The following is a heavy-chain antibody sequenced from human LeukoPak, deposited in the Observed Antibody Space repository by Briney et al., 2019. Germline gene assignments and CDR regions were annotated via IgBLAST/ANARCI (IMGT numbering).Heavy chain of an antibody. CDR2: IIPIFGTA. CDR1: GGTFSSYA. J-gene: IGHJ6*03. CDR3: ARDRRELDYGDYPYYYMDV. V-gene: IGHV1-69*05. Sequence: SVKVSCKAPGGTFSSYAISWVRQAPGQGLEWMGGIIPIFGTANYAQKFQGRVTITTDESTSTAYMELSSLRSEDTAVYYCARDRRELDYGDYPYYYMDVWGKGTTVTVSS. D-gene: IGHD4-17*01.